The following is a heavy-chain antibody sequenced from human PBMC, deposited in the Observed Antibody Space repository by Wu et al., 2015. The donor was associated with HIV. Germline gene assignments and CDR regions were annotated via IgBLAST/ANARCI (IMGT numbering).Heavy chain of an antibody. Sequence: QVQLVQSGAEVKKPGSSVKVSCKASGGTFSSYAISWVRQAPGQGLEWMGRIIPIFGTANYAQKFQGRVTITADESTSTAYMELSSLRSGDTAVYYCARDPYYYDSSLSLGWFDPWGQGPWSPSPQ. J-gene: IGHJ5*02. CDR2: IIPIFGTA. CDR3: ARDPYYYDSSLSLGWFDP. V-gene: IGHV1-69*13. D-gene: IGHD3-22*01. CDR1: GGTFSSYA.